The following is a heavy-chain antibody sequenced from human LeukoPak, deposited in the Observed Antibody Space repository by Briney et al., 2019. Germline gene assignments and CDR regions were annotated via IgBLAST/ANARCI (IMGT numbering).Heavy chain of an antibody. CDR2: ISSSSSTI. Sequence: PGASLRLSCAASGFTFSSYSMNWVRQAPGKGLEWVSYISSSSSTIYYADSVKGRFTISRDNAKNSLYLQMNSLRAEDTAVYYCARASGTADFDYWGQGTLVTVSS. D-gene: IGHD1-7*01. CDR3: ARASGTADFDY. V-gene: IGHV3-48*01. CDR1: GFTFSSYS. J-gene: IGHJ4*02.